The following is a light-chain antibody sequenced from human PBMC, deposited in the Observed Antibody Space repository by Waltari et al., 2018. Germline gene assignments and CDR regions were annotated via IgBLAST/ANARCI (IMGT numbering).Light chain of an antibody. CDR2: DTS. CDR1: QSVRNTY. Sequence: EIVLTQSPGALSLSPGESASLSCRASQSVRNTYIAWYQQQPGQAPRLLIHDTSTRATDIPDRFSGSGSGTDFTLTIRRLEPEDFAVYYCQQYDTSPYTFGQGTKLEI. V-gene: IGKV3-20*01. CDR3: QQYDTSPYT. J-gene: IGKJ2*01.